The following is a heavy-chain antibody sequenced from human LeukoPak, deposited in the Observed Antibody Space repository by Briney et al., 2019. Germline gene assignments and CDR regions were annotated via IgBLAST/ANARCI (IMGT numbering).Heavy chain of an antibody. J-gene: IGHJ3*02. CDR3: AKDYYGSGSSPDAFDI. V-gene: IGHV3-23*01. CDR2: ISGSGGST. CDR1: GFTFSSYA. D-gene: IGHD3-10*01. Sequence: PGGSLRLSCAASGFTFSSYAMSWVRQAPGRGLEWVSAISGSGGSTYYADSVKGRFTISRDNPKNTLYLQMNSLRAEDTAVYYCAKDYYGSGSSPDAFDIWGQGTMVTVSS.